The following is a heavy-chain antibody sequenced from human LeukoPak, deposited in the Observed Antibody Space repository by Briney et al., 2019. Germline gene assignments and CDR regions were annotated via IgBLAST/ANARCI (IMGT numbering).Heavy chain of an antibody. D-gene: IGHD2-2*01. CDR3: AREGYCSSTSCYLDAFDI. Sequence: GESLKISCAASGFTVSSSYMSWVRQAPGKGLEWVSVIYSGGSTYYADSVKGRFTISRDNSKNTLYLQMNSLRAEDTAVCYCAREGYCSSTSCYLDAFDIWGQGTMVTVSS. CDR1: GFTVSSSY. J-gene: IGHJ3*02. CDR2: IYSGGST. V-gene: IGHV3-66*01.